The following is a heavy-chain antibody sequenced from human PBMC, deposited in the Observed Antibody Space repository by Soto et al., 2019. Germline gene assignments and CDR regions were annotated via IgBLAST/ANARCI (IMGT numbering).Heavy chain of an antibody. CDR1: GGTFSSYA. J-gene: IGHJ6*02. CDR2: IIPIFGTA. CDR3: ARERIVVVPAATKPNGHYYYYGMDV. Sequence: RASVKVSCKASGGTFSSYAISWVRQAPGQGLEWMGGIIPIFGTANYAQKFQGRVTITADESTSTAYMELSSLRSEDTAVYYCARERIVVVPAATKPNGHYYYYGMDVWGQGTTVTVSS. V-gene: IGHV1-69*13. D-gene: IGHD2-2*01.